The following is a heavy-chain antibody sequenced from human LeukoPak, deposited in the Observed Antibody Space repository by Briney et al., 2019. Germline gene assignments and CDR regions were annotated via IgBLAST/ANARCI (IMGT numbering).Heavy chain of an antibody. CDR1: GYTFTGYY. V-gene: IGHV1-2*02. Sequence: GASVKVSCKASGYTFTGYYMHWVRLAPGPGLERVGWSNPYSGGTNYAQKFQDRGTMTRDTSISTAYMVLSRPRSDDTAVYYCARFSVLLGFGESYYFDYWGQGTLVTVPS. CDR2: SNPYSGGT. J-gene: IGHJ4*02. CDR3: ARFSVLLGFGESYYFDY. D-gene: IGHD3-10*01.